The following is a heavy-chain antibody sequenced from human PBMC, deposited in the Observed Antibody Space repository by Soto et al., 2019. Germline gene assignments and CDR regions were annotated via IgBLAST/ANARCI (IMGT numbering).Heavy chain of an antibody. Sequence: SETLSLTCTVSGGSISSYYWSWIRQPPGKGLEWTGYIYYSGSTNYNPSLKSRVTISVDTSKNQFSLKLSSVTAADTAVYYCAGRYGGNFDYWGQGTLVTVSS. J-gene: IGHJ4*02. D-gene: IGHD3-16*01. CDR1: GGSISSYY. V-gene: IGHV4-59*01. CDR2: IYYSGST. CDR3: AGRYGGNFDY.